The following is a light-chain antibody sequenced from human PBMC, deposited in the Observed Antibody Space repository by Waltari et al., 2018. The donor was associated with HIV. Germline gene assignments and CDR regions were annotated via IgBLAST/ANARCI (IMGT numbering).Light chain of an antibody. CDR1: ASPTQY. CDR2: KDS. V-gene: IGLV3-25*03. J-gene: IGLJ2*01. Sequence: SYELTQPPSVSVSTGQTSRIPCPGVASPTQYAYLSQRKPGQAPVLVIYKDSERSSGIPERFSGSSSGTTVTLTISGVQAEDEADYYCQSADSSGTYLVIFGGGTKLTVL. CDR3: QSADSSGTYLVI.